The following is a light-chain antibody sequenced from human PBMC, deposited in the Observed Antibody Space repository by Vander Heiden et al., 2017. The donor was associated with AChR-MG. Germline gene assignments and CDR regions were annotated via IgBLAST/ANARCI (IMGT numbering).Light chain of an antibody. CDR2: RND. V-gene: IGLV1-47*01. J-gene: IGLJ1*01. CDR1: SSNIGRQH. CDR3: AAWDDSLTGRV. Sequence: QSVLTQPPSESGTPGQRGTHPCSGSSSNIGRQHENWYQQPPGTAPKLLIYRNDQRPSGVPDRFSSSKSGTSASLAISGLRSEDEADYYCAAWDDSLTGRVFGTGTRVTVL.